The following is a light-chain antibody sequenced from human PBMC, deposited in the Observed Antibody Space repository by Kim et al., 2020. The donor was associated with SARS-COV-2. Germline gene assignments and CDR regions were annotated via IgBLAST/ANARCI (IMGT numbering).Light chain of an antibody. CDR2: GES. CDR3: QQYNNWPPWT. V-gene: IGKV3-15*01. J-gene: IGKJ1*01. Sequence: SAGERATLSCRASQSVSSNLAWYQQKPGQAPRLLIYGESTRATGIPARFSGSGSGTEFTLTISSLQSEDFAVYYCQQYNNWPPWTFGQGTKVDIK. CDR1: QSVSSN.